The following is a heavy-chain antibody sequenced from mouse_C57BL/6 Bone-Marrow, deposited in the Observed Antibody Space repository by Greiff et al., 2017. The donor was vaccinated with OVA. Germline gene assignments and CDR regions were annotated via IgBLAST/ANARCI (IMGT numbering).Heavy chain of an antibody. J-gene: IGHJ1*03. CDR3: AFYYGSSYRYFDV. CDR2: INPNYGTT. V-gene: IGHV1-39*01. Sequence: VQLQQSGPELVKPGASVKISCKASGYSFTDYNMNWVKQSNGKSLEWIGVINPNYGTTSYNQKFKGKATLTVAQTSSTAYIQLNSLTSEDSAVYYCAFYYGSSYRYFDVWGTGPTVTVSS. D-gene: IGHD1-1*01. CDR1: GYSFTDYN.